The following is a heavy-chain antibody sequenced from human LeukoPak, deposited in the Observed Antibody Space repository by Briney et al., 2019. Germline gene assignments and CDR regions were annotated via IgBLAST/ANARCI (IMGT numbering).Heavy chain of an antibody. V-gene: IGHV3-23*01. J-gene: IGHJ3*01. CDR1: GFTFSNYW. CDR3: AKARIAAAGTGAFDV. CDR2: FSATDGSA. D-gene: IGHD6-13*01. Sequence: GGSLRLSCAASGFTFSNYWLTWVRQAPGKGLEWVSAFSATDGSAQYAESVRGRFTISRDNSKNSLYLQMNSLRDEDTAVYFCAKARIAAAGTGAFDVWGQGTMVTVSS.